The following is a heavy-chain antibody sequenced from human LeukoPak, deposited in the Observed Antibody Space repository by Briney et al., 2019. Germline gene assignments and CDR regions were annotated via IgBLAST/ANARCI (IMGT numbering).Heavy chain of an antibody. CDR3: ARGPLYYYDSSGYYYFDY. D-gene: IGHD3-22*01. V-gene: IGHV3-21*01. Sequence: VKPGGSLRLSCAASGFTLSSYSMNWVRQAPGKGLEWVSSISSSSSYIYYADSVKGRFTISRDNAKNSLYLQMNSLRAEDTAVYYCARGPLYYYDSSGYYYFDYWGQGTLVTVSS. CDR1: GFTLSSYS. J-gene: IGHJ4*02. CDR2: ISSSSSYI.